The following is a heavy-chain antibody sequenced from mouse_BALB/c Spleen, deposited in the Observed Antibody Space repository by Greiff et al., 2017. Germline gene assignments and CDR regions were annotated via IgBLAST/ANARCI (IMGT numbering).Heavy chain of an antibody. CDR1: GFTFSNYW. J-gene: IGHJ2*01. V-gene: IGHV6-6*02. CDR2: IRWKSNNYAT. CDR3: TRDYGYYFDY. Sequence: EVKLEESGGGLVQPGGSMKLSCVASGFTFSNYWMNWVRQSPEKGLEWVAEIRWKSNNYATHYAESVKGRFTISRDDSKSSVYLQMNNLRAEDTGIYYCTRDYGYYFDYWGQGTTLTVSS. D-gene: IGHD1-1*02.